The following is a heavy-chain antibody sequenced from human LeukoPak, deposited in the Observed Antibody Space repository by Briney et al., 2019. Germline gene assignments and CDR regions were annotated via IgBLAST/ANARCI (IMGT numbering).Heavy chain of an antibody. D-gene: IGHD1-7*01. V-gene: IGHV3-23*01. J-gene: IGHJ4*02. CDR2: ISTSGSDT. CDR1: GFTFSNSA. Sequence: GGSLRLSCAASGFTFSNSAMTWVRQAPGKGLEWVSAISTSGSDTIYTDSVKDRFTISRDNSKNTLYLQMNSLSAEDTAVYYCAKGGNSAPLDYWGQGTLVTVSS. CDR3: AKGGNSAPLDY.